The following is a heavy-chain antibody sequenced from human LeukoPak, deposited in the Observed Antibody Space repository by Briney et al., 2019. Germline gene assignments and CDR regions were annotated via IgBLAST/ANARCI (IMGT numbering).Heavy chain of an antibody. CDR2: IYYSGST. CDR3: ARHSGPAEGLDY. CDR1: GGSISSYY. Sequence: SETLSLTCTVSGGSISSYYWSWIRQPPGKGLEWIGYIYYSGSTNYNPSLKSRVTISVDTSKNQFSLKLSSVTAADTAVYYCARHSGPAEGLDYWGQGTLVTVSS. J-gene: IGHJ4*02. D-gene: IGHD6-25*01. V-gene: IGHV4-59*08.